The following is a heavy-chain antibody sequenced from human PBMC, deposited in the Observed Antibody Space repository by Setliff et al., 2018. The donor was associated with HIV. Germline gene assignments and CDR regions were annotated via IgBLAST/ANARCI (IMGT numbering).Heavy chain of an antibody. Sequence: SETLSLTCTVSGGSFRSSRYYWGWIRPATGKGLEWIASMIYGGDTWYNPSLKSRVTIYVDTANNEISLRLSSVTAEDTAVYRCARPHSGRGGGAWFDPWGQGIQVTVSS. J-gene: IGHJ5*02. CDR3: ARPHSGRGGGAWFDP. D-gene: IGHD6-19*01. CDR2: MIYGGDT. CDR1: GGSFRSSRYY. V-gene: IGHV4-39*01.